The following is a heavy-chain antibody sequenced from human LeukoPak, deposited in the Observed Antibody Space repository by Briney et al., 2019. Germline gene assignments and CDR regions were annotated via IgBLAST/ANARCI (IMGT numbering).Heavy chain of an antibody. Sequence: ASVKVSCKASGYTFTGYCMHWVRQAPGQGLEWMGWINPNNGGTNYAQKFQGRVTMTRDTSISTAYMELSRLRSDDTAVYYCARAHSSGWLTYWFDPWGQGTLVTVSS. D-gene: IGHD6-19*01. CDR2: INPNNGGT. CDR1: GYTFTGYC. J-gene: IGHJ5*02. V-gene: IGHV1-2*02. CDR3: ARAHSSGWLTYWFDP.